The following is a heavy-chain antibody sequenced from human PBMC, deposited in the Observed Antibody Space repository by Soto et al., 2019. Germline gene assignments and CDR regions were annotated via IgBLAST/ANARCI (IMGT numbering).Heavy chain of an antibody. D-gene: IGHD6-6*01. CDR2: IYDTGISGYTPST. V-gene: IGHV4-59*01. Sequence: PSETLSLTCTVSGGSITSSYWSWIRRPPGKGLEWIAYIYDTGISGYTPSTSYNPSLKSRVTMSVDTSKSQFSLKLTSVTAADTAVYYCARGEDASFYSGLDVWGQGITVPVYS. CDR1: GGSITSSY. J-gene: IGHJ6*02. CDR3: ARGEDASFYSGLDV.